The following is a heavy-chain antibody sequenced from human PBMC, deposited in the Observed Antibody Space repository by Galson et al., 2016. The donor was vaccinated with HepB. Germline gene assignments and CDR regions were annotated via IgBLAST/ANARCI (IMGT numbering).Heavy chain of an antibody. D-gene: IGHD4-11*01. V-gene: IGHV3-9*01. CDR1: GFTFGDYA. Sequence: SLRLSCAASGFTFGDYAMHWVRQAPGKGLEWVSGISWNSGSIDYADSVKGRFTISRDTAKNSLYLQMNNLRTEDTALYYCTKDTRPRMAPRSDSICGMDVWGQGTTVTVSS. CDR3: TKDTRPRMAPRSDSICGMDV. CDR2: ISWNSGSI. J-gene: IGHJ6*02.